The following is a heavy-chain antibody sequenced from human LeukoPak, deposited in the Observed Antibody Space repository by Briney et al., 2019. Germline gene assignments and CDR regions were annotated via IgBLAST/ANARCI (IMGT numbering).Heavy chain of an antibody. V-gene: IGHV3-9*01. Sequence: PGGSLRLSCAASGFTFVDYAMHWVRQAPGKGLEWVSGISWNSGSIGYADSVKGRFTISRDNAKNSLYLQMNSLRTEDTALYYCAKDLSRWGSYRSDAFDIWGQGTMVTVSS. CDR3: AKDLSRWGSYRSDAFDI. J-gene: IGHJ3*02. D-gene: IGHD3-16*02. CDR1: GFTFVDYA. CDR2: ISWNSGSI.